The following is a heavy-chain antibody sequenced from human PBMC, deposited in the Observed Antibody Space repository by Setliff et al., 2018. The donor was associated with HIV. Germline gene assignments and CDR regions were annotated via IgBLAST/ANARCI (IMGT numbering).Heavy chain of an antibody. CDR1: GYSISSGFY. CDR2: IYHSGST. Sequence: KPSETLSLTCAVSGYSISSGFYWGWIRQPPGKGLEWIGSIYHSGSTYYNPSLRSRVTISVDTSKNQFSLKLSSVTAADTAVYYCARDGSRTTGATGYYYGLDVWGQGTTVTVSS. V-gene: IGHV4-38-2*02. CDR3: ARDGSRTTGATGYYYGLDV. D-gene: IGHD1-1*01. J-gene: IGHJ6*02.